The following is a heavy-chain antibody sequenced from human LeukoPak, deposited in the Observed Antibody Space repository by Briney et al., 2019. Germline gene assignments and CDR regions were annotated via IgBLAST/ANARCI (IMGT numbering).Heavy chain of an antibody. V-gene: IGHV3-21*01. J-gene: IGHJ4*02. CDR3: ARGTMFPYYFDY. CDR2: ISSSSSYI. CDR1: GFTFSSYS. D-gene: IGHD3-10*02. Sequence: GGSLRLSCVASGFTFSSYSMNWVRQAPGKGLEWVSSISSSSSYISYADSVKGRFTISRDNAKNSLYLQMNSLRAEDTAVYYCARGTMFPYYFDYWGQGTLVTVSS.